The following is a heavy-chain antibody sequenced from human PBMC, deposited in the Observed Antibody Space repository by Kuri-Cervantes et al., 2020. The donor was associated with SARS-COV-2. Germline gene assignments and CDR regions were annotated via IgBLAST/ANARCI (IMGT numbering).Heavy chain of an antibody. D-gene: IGHD3-3*01. V-gene: IGHV1-18*01. Sequence: ASVKVSCKASGYTFTSYGISWVRQAPGQGLEWMGWISAYNGNTNYAQKLQGRVTTTTDTSTSTAYMELRSLRSEDTAVYFCASPLYFDFWSYYYRGGPIRYGMDVWGQGTAVTVSS. CDR3: ASPLYFDFWSYYYRGGPIRYGMDV. CDR2: ISAYNGNT. CDR1: GYTFTSYG. J-gene: IGHJ6*02.